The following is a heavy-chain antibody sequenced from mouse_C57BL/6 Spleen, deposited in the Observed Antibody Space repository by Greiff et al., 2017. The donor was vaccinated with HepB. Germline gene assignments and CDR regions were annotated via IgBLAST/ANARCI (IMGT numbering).Heavy chain of an antibody. Sequence: EVQGVESGGGLVKPGGSLKLSCAASGFTFSDYGMHWVRQAPEKGLEWVAYISSGSSTIYYADTVKGRFTISRDNAKNTMFLQMTSLRSGDKAMYYCASWDGDYVYVDVLGTGTTVTVSS. J-gene: IGHJ1*03. CDR1: GFTFSDYG. D-gene: IGHD2-13*01. CDR3: ASWDGDYVYVDV. CDR2: ISSGSSTI. V-gene: IGHV5-17*01.